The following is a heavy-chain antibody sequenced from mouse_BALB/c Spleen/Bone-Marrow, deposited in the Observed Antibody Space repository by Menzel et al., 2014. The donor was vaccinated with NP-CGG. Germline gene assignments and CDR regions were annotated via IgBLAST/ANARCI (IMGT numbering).Heavy chain of an antibody. V-gene: IGHV5-2*01. CDR1: EYELPSHD. CDR2: INSDGGIT. CDR3: ARHGFYYAMDY. Sequence: EMQVVESGGGLVQPGESLKLSCESNEYELPSHDMSWVRKTPEKRLELVAAINSDGGITNYPDTMERRFTISRDNTKKTLYLQMSSLRSEDTALYYCARHGFYYAMDYWGQGTSVTVSS. J-gene: IGHJ4*01.